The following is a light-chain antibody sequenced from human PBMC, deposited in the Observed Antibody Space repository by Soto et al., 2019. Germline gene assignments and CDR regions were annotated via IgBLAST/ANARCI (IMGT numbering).Light chain of an antibody. J-gene: IGKJ2*01. Sequence: EIMMTQSPATLSVSPGERATLSCRASQSVTTNLAWYQQTPGQAPRLLIYGASTRATGIPARFSGSGSGTEFTLTISSLQSEDLAVYYGQQYNHWPLYTFGQGTKVEIK. CDR3: QQYNHWPLYT. CDR2: GAS. V-gene: IGKV3-15*01. CDR1: QSVTTN.